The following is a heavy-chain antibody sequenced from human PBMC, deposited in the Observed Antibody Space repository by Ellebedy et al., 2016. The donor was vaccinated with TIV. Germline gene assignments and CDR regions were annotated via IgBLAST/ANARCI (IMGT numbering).Heavy chain of an antibody. D-gene: IGHD3-16*02. CDR3: TRLSRHDY. J-gene: IGHJ4*02. V-gene: IGHV3-7*01. Sequence: GGSLRLSCAASGFTFSSYWMSWVRQAPGKGLEWLANIKQDGSEKNYVDSVRGRFTISRDNAKNSLYLQMNSLRAEDTAVYYCTRLSRHDYWGQGTLVAVSS. CDR1: GFTFSSYW. CDR2: IKQDGSEK.